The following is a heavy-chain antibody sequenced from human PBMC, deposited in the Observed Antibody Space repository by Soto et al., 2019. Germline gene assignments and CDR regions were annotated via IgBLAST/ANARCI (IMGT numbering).Heavy chain of an antibody. CDR2: IIPIFGTA. Sequence: GASVKVSCKASGGTFSSYAISWVRQAPGQGLEWMGGIIPIFGTANYAQKFQGRVTITADESTSTAYMELGSLRSEDTAVYYCARIGVGVTPIDYWGQGTLVTV. CDR3: ARIGVGVTPIDY. CDR1: GGTFSSYA. D-gene: IGHD2-8*01. J-gene: IGHJ4*02. V-gene: IGHV1-69*13.